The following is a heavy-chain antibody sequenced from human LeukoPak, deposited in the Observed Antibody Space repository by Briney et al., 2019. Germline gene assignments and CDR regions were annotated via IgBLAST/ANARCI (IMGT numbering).Heavy chain of an antibody. Sequence: SETLSLTCTVSGGSISSYYWSWIRQPPGKGLEWIGYIYYNGDTNYSPSLKSRVTISVDTSKNQFSLKLSSVIAADTAVYYGASGAYFYFDYWGRGTLVTVSS. CDR2: IYYNGDT. CDR1: GGSISSYY. D-gene: IGHD2/OR15-2a*01. J-gene: IGHJ4*02. CDR3: ASGAYFYFDY. V-gene: IGHV4-59*08.